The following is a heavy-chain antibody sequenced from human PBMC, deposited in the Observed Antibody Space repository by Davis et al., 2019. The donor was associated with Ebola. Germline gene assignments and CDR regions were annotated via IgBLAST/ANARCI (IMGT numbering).Heavy chain of an antibody. D-gene: IGHD6-13*01. V-gene: IGHV4-34*01. J-gene: IGHJ2*01. CDR2: INHSGST. CDR1: GGSFSGYY. Sequence: PSETLSLTCAVYGGSFSGYYWSWIRQPPGKGLEWIGEINHSGSTNYNPSLKSRVTISVDTSKNQFSLKLSSVTAADTAVYYCARTGIAAAGLNWYFDLWGRGTLVTVSS. CDR3: ARTGIAAAGLNWYFDL.